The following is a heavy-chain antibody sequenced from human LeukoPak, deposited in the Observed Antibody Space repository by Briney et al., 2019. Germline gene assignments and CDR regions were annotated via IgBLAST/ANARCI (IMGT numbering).Heavy chain of an antibody. Sequence: GGSLRLSCAASGFTFSSYAMSWVRQAPGKGLEWVSSISSSSSYIYYADSVKGRFTISRDNAKNSLYLQMNSLRAEDTAVYYCARDHGSGSYCMDVWGQGTTVTVSS. V-gene: IGHV3-21*01. CDR1: GFTFSSYA. CDR3: ARDHGSGSYCMDV. CDR2: ISSSSSYI. D-gene: IGHD3-10*01. J-gene: IGHJ6*02.